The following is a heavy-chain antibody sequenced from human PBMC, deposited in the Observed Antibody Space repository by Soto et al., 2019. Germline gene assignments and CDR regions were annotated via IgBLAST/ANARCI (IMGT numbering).Heavy chain of an antibody. CDR3: ARKNVLLPTANDY. J-gene: IGHJ4*02. CDR2: IYPGDSDT. D-gene: IGHD2-2*01. CDR1: GYSFTNYW. Sequence: GESLKISCKGSGYSFTNYWIAWVRQMPGKGLEWMGIIYPGDSDTRYSPSFQGQVTISVDKSISTAYLQWSSLKASDTAMYFCARKNVLLPTANDYWGQGTLVTVSS. V-gene: IGHV5-51*01.